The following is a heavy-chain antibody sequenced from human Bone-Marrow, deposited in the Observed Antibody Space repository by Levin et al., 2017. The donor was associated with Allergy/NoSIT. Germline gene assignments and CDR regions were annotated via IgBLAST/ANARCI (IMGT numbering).Heavy chain of an antibody. Sequence: GGSLRLSCEASGFPFSDYHMTWIRQAPGKGPEWVAYITDSGTFIRYEDSVRGRFTISRDNAKNSLYLQMDSLRVEDTAVYYCARDRLGARAFDLWGQGTMVTVSS. CDR2: ITDSGTFI. J-gene: IGHJ3*01. D-gene: IGHD6-25*01. CDR1: GFPFSDYH. V-gene: IGHV3-11*05. CDR3: ARDRLGARAFDL.